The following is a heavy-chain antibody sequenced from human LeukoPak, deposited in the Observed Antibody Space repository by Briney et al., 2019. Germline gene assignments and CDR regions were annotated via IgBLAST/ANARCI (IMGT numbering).Heavy chain of an antibody. CDR3: ARTPSTVVIYYFDY. CDR2: IYYSGSA. CDR1: GGSISSSSYY. D-gene: IGHD4-23*01. V-gene: IGHV4-39*07. J-gene: IGHJ4*02. Sequence: SETLSLTCTVSGGSISSSSYYWGWIRQPPGKGLEWIGSIYYSGSAYYNPSLKSRVTISVDTSKNQFSLKLSSVTAADTAVYYCARTPSTVVIYYFDYWGQGTLVTVSS.